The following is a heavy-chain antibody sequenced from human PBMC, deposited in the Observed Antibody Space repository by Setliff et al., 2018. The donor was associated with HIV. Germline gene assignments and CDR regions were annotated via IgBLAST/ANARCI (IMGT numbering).Heavy chain of an antibody. V-gene: IGHV3-9*01. D-gene: IGHD6-13*01. J-gene: IGHJ3*02. CDR2: ISWNSGGI. Sequence: GGSLRLSCAASGFTFDDYAMHWVRQAPGKGLEWVSGISWNSGGIGYADSVKGRFTISRDNAKNSLYLQMNSLRAEDTALYYCTKDIRKHLVQWGAFDIWGQGTMVTVSS. CDR1: GFTFDDYA. CDR3: TKDIRKHLVQWGAFDI.